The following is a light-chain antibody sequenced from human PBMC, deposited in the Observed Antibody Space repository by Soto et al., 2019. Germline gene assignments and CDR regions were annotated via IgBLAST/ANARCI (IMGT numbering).Light chain of an antibody. CDR3: SAYAGSSPWV. V-gene: IGLV2-8*01. J-gene: IGLJ3*02. CDR1: SSDVGGYNY. Sequence: QSAPTQPPSASGSPGQSVTFSCTGTSSDVGGYNYVSWYQQYPGKAPKLMIYEVYKRHSGVPDRFSGSKSGNTASLTVSGLQTEEEADYYCSAYAGSSPWVFGGGTKLTVL. CDR2: EVY.